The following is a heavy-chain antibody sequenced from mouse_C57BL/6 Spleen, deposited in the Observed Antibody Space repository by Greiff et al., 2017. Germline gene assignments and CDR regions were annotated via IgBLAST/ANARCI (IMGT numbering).Heavy chain of an antibody. Sequence: EVHLVESGGGLVKPGGSLKLSCAASGFTFSDYGMHWVRQAPEKGLEWVAYISSGSSTIYYADTVKGRFTISRDNAKNTLFLQLTSLRSEDTAMYDCARSSYGSRRYYAMDYWGQGTSVTVSS. CDR3: ARSSYGSRRYYAMDY. J-gene: IGHJ4*01. CDR2: ISSGSSTI. CDR1: GFTFSDYG. D-gene: IGHD1-1*01. V-gene: IGHV5-17*01.